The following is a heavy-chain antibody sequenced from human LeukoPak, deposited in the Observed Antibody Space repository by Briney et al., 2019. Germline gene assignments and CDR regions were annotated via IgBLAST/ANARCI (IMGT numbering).Heavy chain of an antibody. V-gene: IGHV4-61*05. Sequence: PSETLSLTCTVSGGSISSSTYYWGWIRQPPGKGLEWIGYIYYSGSTNYNPSLKSQFTISVDTSKNPFSLKLSSVTAADTAVYYCARVGSVSWPGAYYFDYWGQGTLVTVSS. CDR3: ARVGSVSWPGAYYFDY. CDR1: GGSISSSTYY. D-gene: IGHD1-26*01. CDR2: IYYSGST. J-gene: IGHJ4*02.